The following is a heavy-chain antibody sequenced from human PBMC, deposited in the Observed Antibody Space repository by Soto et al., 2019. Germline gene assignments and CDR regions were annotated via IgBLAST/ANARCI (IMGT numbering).Heavy chain of an antibody. CDR1: GFTFINAW. CDR3: IAIIPKRKWELGP. Sequence: PGGSLRLSCTASGFTFINAWMSWVRQAPGKWLEWLGRIKSKIDGGTTDYAGPVKGRFTISRDDSKQTLYVQMSSLRADDTAVYYCIAIIPKRKWELGPWGQGXLVTVYS. V-gene: IGHV3-15*05. J-gene: IGHJ5*02. D-gene: IGHD1-26*01. CDR2: IKSKIDGGTT.